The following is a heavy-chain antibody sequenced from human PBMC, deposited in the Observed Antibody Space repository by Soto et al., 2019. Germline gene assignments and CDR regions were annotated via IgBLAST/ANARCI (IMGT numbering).Heavy chain of an antibody. V-gene: IGHV4-39*01. CDR2: VYQSGTT. J-gene: IGHJ5*02. Sequence: SETLSLTCSFSGASISTSSDFLGWIRQAPGKGLEWIGSVYQSGTTRLNPSLKSRVSISVDRSKNQFSLELNSATAADRAVYYCARLVAGRNWFDPWGQGTLVTAPQ. CDR3: ARLVAGRNWFDP. D-gene: IGHD2-15*01. CDR1: GASISTSSDF.